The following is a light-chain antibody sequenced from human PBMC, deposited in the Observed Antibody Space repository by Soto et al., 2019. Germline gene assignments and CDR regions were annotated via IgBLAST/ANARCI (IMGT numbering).Light chain of an antibody. CDR1: QSISTY. V-gene: IGKV1-39*01. CDR3: QQTYSDPT. J-gene: IGKJ4*01. CDR2: AAS. Sequence: DIQMTQSPSSLSASVGDRVTITCRASQSISTYLNWYQQKPGKAPKLLIYAASTLQSGVTSRFSGGGSGTVFTLTISSLKPEDFAGYYCQQTYSDPTFGGGTKVEIK.